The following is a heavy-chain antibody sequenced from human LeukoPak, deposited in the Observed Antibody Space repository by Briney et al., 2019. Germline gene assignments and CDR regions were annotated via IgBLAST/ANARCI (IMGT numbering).Heavy chain of an antibody. D-gene: IGHD3-22*01. J-gene: IGHJ4*02. Sequence: PGGSLRLSCAASGFTFSSYAMDWVRQAPGKGLEWVSAISGSGGNTYYADSVKGRFTISRDNSKNTLYLQMNSLRPEETAVYYCARGFYEFEDSGYYLDFWGQGTLVTVSS. CDR1: GFTFSSYA. V-gene: IGHV3-23*01. CDR3: ARGFYEFEDSGYYLDF. CDR2: ISGSGGNT.